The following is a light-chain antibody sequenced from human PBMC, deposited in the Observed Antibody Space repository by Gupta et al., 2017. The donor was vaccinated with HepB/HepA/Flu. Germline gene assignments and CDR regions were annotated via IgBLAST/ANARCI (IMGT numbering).Light chain of an antibody. V-gene: IGLV2-18*02. J-gene: IGLJ2*01. CDR1: SSDVGSYNR. CDR2: EVS. Sequence: QSALPHPPSASGSPGQSVTISCTGTSSDVGSYNRVSWYQQPPGTAPKLMIYEVSNRPSGVPDRFSGSKSGNTASLTISGLQAEDEADYYCCSYTSSSTLVFGGGTKLTVL. CDR3: CSYTSSSTLV.